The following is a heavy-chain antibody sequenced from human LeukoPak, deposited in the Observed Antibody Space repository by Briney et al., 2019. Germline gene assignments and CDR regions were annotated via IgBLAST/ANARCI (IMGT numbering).Heavy chain of an antibody. V-gene: IGHV3-53*01. D-gene: IGHD3-10*01. J-gene: IGHJ5*02. Sequence: GGSLRLSCAASGFTVSSTYMSWVRQAPGKGLEWVSVIYSGGDAYYAGSVKGRFTISRDISKNTLYLQMNSLRAEDTAVYYCANSLWFGDLLHGFDPWGQGTLVTVSS. CDR2: IYSGGDA. CDR3: ANSLWFGDLLHGFDP. CDR1: GFTVSSTY.